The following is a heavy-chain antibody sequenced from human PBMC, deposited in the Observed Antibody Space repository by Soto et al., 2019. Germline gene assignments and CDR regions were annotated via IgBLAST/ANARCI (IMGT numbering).Heavy chain of an antibody. Sequence: GGSLRLSCAASGFTFRNYAMSWVRQAPGKGLEWVSTIRGSGDITYHADSVKGRLTISRDNSDSTLFLQMNSLRAEDTAVYYCAKLGGKYSSGSTRYFDFWGQGTLVTVSS. J-gene: IGHJ4*02. D-gene: IGHD6-19*01. V-gene: IGHV3-23*01. CDR2: IRGSGDIT. CDR3: AKLGGKYSSGSTRYFDF. CDR1: GFTFRNYA.